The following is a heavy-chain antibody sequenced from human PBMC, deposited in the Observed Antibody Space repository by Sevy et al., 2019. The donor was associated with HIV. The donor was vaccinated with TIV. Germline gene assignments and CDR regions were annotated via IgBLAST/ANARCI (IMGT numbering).Heavy chain of an antibody. D-gene: IGHD5-18*01. CDR3: ARGKSGYGYGLDY. Sequence: GGSLRLSCAASGFIVTSHYMAWVRQAPGKGLEWVSVIYSDGSTYHADSVKGRFTISRDNSKNTLYLQMNSLRVEDTAVYYCARGKSGYGYGLDYWGQGTLVTVSS. J-gene: IGHJ4*02. CDR1: GFIVTSHY. CDR2: IYSDGST. V-gene: IGHV3-66*01.